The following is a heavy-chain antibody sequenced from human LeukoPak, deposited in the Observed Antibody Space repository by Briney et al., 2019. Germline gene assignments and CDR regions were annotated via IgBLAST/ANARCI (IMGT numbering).Heavy chain of an antibody. Sequence: ASVKVSCKVSGYTLTELSMHWVRQAPGKGLEWMGGFDPEDGETTYAQKFQGRVTMTEDTSTDTAYMELSSLRSEDTAVYYCATMVVAAIASVPNWFDPWGQGTLVTVSS. J-gene: IGHJ5*02. V-gene: IGHV1-24*01. CDR3: ATMVVAAIASVPNWFDP. CDR2: FDPEDGET. D-gene: IGHD2-21*02. CDR1: GYTLTELS.